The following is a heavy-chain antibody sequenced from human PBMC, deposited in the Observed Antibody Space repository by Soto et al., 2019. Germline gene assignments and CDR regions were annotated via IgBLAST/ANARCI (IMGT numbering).Heavy chain of an antibody. CDR1: GYTFTSYA. CDR3: AGDLGGGDAGGRYYYYYYMDV. Sequence: ASVKVSCKASGYTFTSYAMHWVRQAPGQRLEWMGWINAGNGNTKYSQKFQGRVTITRDTSASTAYMELSSLRSEDTAVYYCAGDLGGGDAGGRYYYYYYMDVWGKGTTVTVSS. D-gene: IGHD3-16*01. V-gene: IGHV1-3*01. CDR2: INAGNGNT. J-gene: IGHJ6*03.